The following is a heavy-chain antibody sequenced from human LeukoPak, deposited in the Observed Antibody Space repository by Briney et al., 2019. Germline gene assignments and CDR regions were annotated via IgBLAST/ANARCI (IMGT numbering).Heavy chain of an antibody. CDR2: ISGSGVTT. J-gene: IGHJ4*02. V-gene: IGHV3-23*01. CDR3: AKSRDSSGYLGLSAY. CDR1: GFTFSSYA. D-gene: IGHD3-22*01. Sequence: GGSLRLSCAASGFTFSSYAMSWVRQAPGKGLEWVSAISGSGVTTYYADSVKGRFTISRDNSKNTLYLQMNSLRAEDTAVYHCAKSRDSSGYLGLSAYWGQGTLVTVSS.